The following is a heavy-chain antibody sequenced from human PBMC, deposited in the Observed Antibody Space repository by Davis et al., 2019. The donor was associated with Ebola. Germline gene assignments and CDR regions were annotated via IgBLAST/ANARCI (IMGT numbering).Heavy chain of an antibody. J-gene: IGHJ4*02. CDR2: IRSKAYRGTT. CDR1: GFTVSSNY. CDR3: TRDYGGNSDY. V-gene: IGHV3-49*04. D-gene: IGHD4-23*01. Sequence: GESLKISCAASGFTVSSNYMTWVRQAPGKGLEWVGFIRSKAYRGTTEYAASVKGRFTISRDDSKSIAYLQMNSLKTEDTAVYYCTRDYGGNSDYWGQGTLVTVSS.